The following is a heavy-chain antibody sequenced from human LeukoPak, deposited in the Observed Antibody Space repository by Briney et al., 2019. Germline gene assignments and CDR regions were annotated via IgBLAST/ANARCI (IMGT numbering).Heavy chain of an antibody. CDR1: GGSISSGGYY. CDR3: ARGGQDSSGWYRRALGY. J-gene: IGHJ4*02. Sequence: SETLSLTCTVSGGSISSGGYYWSWIRQHPGKGLEWVGYIYYSGSTNYNPSLKSRVTISVDTSKNQFSLKLSSVTAADTAVYYCARGGQDSSGWYRRALGYWGQGTLVTVSS. D-gene: IGHD6-19*01. CDR2: IYYSGST. V-gene: IGHV4-61*08.